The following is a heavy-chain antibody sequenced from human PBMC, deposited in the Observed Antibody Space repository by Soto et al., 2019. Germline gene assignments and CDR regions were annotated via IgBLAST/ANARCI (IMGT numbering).Heavy chain of an antibody. CDR3: VREDNDCLFES. CDR2: MNPNSGNT. V-gene: IGHV1-8*01. D-gene: IGHD2-21*02. J-gene: IGHJ4*02. Sequence: QVQLVQSGAEVKKPGASVKVSCKASGYTFTSYDINWVRQATGQGLEWMGWMNPNSGNTGYAQKFRGRVTITRSNSITTAYMELSGLRSEDTAVYFCVREDNDCLFESWGQGTLVTVSS. CDR1: GYTFTSYD.